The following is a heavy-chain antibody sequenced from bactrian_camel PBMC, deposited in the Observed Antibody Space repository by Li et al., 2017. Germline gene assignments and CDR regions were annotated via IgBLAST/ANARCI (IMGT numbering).Heavy chain of an antibody. V-gene: IGHV3S40*01. CDR3: AAGFNTECGSEWKGLSSYAY. CDR2: IHSAGHYT. CDR1: GIGSYF. J-gene: IGHJ4*01. Sequence: VQLVESGGSSVEAGGSLRLSCTASGIGSYFMGWFRQAPGKEREGVATIHSAGHYTRYADSVKGRTTVSVDNAKNTVYLQIYSLDLSDTGMYYCAAGFNTECGSEWKGLSSYAYWGQGTQVTVS. D-gene: IGHD2*01.